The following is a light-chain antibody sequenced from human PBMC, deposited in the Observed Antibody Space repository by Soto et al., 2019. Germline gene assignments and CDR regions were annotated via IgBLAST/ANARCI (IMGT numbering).Light chain of an antibody. J-gene: IGKJ3*01. V-gene: IGKV1-27*01. CDR3: QKYDSVPFT. Sequence: DIQMTQSPSSLYASVGDRVTITCRASQRISNFLVWYQQKPGKVPRVLIYAASTLQSGVPSRFSGSGSGTDVTLTISSLQPEDVAAYYCQKYDSVPFTFGPGTKVDIK. CDR1: QRISNF. CDR2: AAS.